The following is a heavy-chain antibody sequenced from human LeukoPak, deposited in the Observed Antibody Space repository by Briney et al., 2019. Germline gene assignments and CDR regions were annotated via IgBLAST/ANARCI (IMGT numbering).Heavy chain of an antibody. J-gene: IGHJ5*02. V-gene: IGHV4-39*07. Sequence: SETLSLTCAVSGGSVSSSTYYWGWIRQPPGKGLEWIGNIYYTGSSYYNPSLKSRVTMSVDTSKNQFSLKLSSVTAADTAVYYCARVAAAHGFDPWGQGTLVTVSS. CDR2: IYYTGSS. CDR3: ARVAAAHGFDP. D-gene: IGHD6-13*01. CDR1: GGSVSSSTYY.